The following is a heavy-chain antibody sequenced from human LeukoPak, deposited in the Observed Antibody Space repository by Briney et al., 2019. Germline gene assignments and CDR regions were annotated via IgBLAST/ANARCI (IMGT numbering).Heavy chain of an antibody. CDR1: GFTFDDYA. CDR3: ARDRGRYYDSRGFYWGYYFDS. V-gene: IGHV3-9*01. D-gene: IGHD3-22*01. CDR2: ISWNSGII. Sequence: GGSLRLSCAASGFTFDDYAMPWVRQAPGKGLEWVSGISWNSGIIGYADSVKGRFTISRDNSKDTLYLQMSSVRVDDTAVYYCARDRGRYYDSRGFYWGYYFDSWGQGILVTVST. J-gene: IGHJ4*02.